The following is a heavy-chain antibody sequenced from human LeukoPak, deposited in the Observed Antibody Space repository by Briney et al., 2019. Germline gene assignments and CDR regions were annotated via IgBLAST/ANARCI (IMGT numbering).Heavy chain of an antibody. D-gene: IGHD3-22*01. Sequence: PSETLSLTCTVSGGSISSSSYYWGWIRQPPGKGLEWIGSIYYSGSTYYNPSLKSRVTISVDTSKNQFSLKLSSVTAADTAVYYCASRDYYDSSGYYLEYYFDYWGQGTLVTVSS. J-gene: IGHJ4*02. CDR1: GGSISSSSYY. CDR3: ASRDYYDSSGYYLEYYFDY. V-gene: IGHV4-39*01. CDR2: IYYSGST.